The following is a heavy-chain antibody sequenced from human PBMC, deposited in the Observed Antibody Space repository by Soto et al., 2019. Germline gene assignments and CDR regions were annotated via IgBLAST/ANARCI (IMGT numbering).Heavy chain of an antibody. D-gene: IGHD5-18*01. Sequence: GGSLRLSCATSGFTFSSYAMSWVRQAPGKGLEGVSTITSSGSNTYYTDSVKGRFTISRDNSKNTLYLQMNSLRAEDTAVYYCAKEHDYGYYGWCDPWGQGTLVTVSS. J-gene: IGHJ5*02. CDR2: ITSSGSNT. CDR3: AKEHDYGYYGWCDP. V-gene: IGHV3-23*01. CDR1: GFTFSSYA.